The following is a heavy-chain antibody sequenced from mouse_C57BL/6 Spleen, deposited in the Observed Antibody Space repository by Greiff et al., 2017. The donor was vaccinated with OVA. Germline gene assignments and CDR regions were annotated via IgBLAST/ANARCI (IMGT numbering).Heavy chain of an antibody. CDR3: VVTTVYFDY. J-gene: IGHJ2*01. V-gene: IGHV1-59*01. Sequence: QVQLQQPGAELVRPGTSVKLSCKASGYTFTSYWMHWVKQRPGQGLEWIGVIDPSDSYTNYNQKFKGKATLTVDTSSSTAYIQLSSLTSEDSAVYYCVVTTVYFDYWGQGTTLTVSS. CDR1: GYTFTSYW. D-gene: IGHD2-12*01. CDR2: IDPSDSYT.